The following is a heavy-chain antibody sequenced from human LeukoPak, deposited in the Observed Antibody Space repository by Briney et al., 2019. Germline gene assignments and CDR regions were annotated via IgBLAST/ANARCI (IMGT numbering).Heavy chain of an antibody. CDR3: ARDPGLLWFGETSPNLDV. CDR2: INPNSGGT. J-gene: IGHJ6*04. CDR1: GYTFTGYY. Sequence: GASVKVSCKASGYTFTGYYMHWVRQAPGQGLEWMGWINPNSGGTNYAQKFQGRVTMTRDTSISTAYMELSRLRSDDTAVYYCARDPGLLWFGETSPNLDVWGKGTTVTVSS. V-gene: IGHV1-2*02. D-gene: IGHD3-10*01.